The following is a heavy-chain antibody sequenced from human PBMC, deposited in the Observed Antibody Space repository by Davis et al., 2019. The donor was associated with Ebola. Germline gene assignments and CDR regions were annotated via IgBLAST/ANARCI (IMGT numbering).Heavy chain of an antibody. J-gene: IGHJ4*02. D-gene: IGHD5-24*01. CDR2: ISYDGSNK. V-gene: IGHV3-30-3*02. CDR3: AKFVPGGLQFLAYFDY. Sequence: GESLKISCAASGFTFSSYAMHWVRQAPGKGLEWVAVISYDGSNKYYADSVKGRFTISRDNSKNTLYLQMNSLRAEDTAVYYCAKFVPGGLQFLAYFDYWGQGTLVTVSS. CDR1: GFTFSSYA.